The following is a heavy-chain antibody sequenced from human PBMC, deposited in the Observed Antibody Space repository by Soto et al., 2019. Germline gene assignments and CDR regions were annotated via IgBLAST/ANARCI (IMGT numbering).Heavy chain of an antibody. J-gene: IGHJ4*02. V-gene: IGHV3-48*02. D-gene: IGHD3-10*01. CDR1: GFTFSSYS. CDR2: ISSSSTI. Sequence: GGSLRLSCAASGFTFSSYSMNWVRQAPGKGLEWVSYISSSSTIYYADSVKGRFTISRDNAKNSLYLQMNSLRDEDTAVYYCARCAETYYYGSGSYCKYYFDYWGQGTLVTVSS. CDR3: ARCAETYYYGSGSYCKYYFDY.